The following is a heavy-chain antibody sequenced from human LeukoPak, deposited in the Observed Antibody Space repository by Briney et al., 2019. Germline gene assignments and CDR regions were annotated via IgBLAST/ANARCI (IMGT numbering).Heavy chain of an antibody. CDR2: IRSKAYGVTT. CDR3: AELGITMIGGV. D-gene: IGHD3-10*02. CDR1: GFTFGDYA. V-gene: IGHV3-49*04. J-gene: IGHJ6*04. Sequence: GSLRLSCTASGFTFGDYAMSWVRQAPGKGLEGVGFIRSKAYGVTTEYAASVKGRFTISRDNAKNSLYLQMNSLRAEDTAVYYCAELGITMIGGVWGKGTTVTISS.